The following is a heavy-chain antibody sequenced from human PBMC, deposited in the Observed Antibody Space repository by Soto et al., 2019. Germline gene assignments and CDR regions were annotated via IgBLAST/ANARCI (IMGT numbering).Heavy chain of an antibody. D-gene: IGHD3-22*01. J-gene: IGHJ4*02. V-gene: IGHV4-30-4*01. CDR1: GDSINSADYY. CDR3: ARVVQFYDSSGYSFYYFDY. Sequence: PSETLSLTCTVSGDSINSADYYWSWLRQPPGKGLEWIGYIYYSRSDYYNPSLGRRATITIDTSRNQLSLNLMSVTAADTAVYYCARVVQFYDSSGYSFYYFDYWGQGALVTVSS. CDR2: IYYSRSD.